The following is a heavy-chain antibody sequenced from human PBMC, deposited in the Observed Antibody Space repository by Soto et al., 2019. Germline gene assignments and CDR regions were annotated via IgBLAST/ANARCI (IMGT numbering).Heavy chain of an antibody. CDR2: ISWDGGST. J-gene: IGHJ6*02. D-gene: IGHD3-10*01. CDR3: AKEASGAHYYYYGMDV. V-gene: IGHV3-43*01. Sequence: GSLRLSCSASGFTFDGYTMHWVRQAPGKGLEWVSLISWDGGSTYYADSVKGRFTISRDNSKNSLYLQMNSLRTEDTALYYCAKEASGAHYYYYGMDVWGQGTTVTVSS. CDR1: GFTFDGYT.